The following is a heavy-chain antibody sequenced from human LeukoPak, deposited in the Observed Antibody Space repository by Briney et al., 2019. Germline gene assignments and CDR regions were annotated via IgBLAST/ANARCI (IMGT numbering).Heavy chain of an antibody. Sequence: SETLSLTCTVSGGSISSGSYYWSWVRQPAGKGLEWIGRIYTSGSTNYNPSLKSRVTISVDTSKNQFSLKLSSVTAADTAVYYCAREDYDFWSGYFDYWGQGTLVTASS. CDR2: IYTSGST. J-gene: IGHJ4*02. CDR1: GGSISSGSYY. D-gene: IGHD3-3*01. CDR3: AREDYDFWSGYFDY. V-gene: IGHV4-61*02.